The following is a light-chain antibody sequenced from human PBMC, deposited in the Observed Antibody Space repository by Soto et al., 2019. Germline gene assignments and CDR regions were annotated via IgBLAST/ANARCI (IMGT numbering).Light chain of an antibody. V-gene: IGLV2-14*01. CDR1: SSDVGSFDS. CDR2: DVS. Sequence: QSALTQPASVSGSPGQPITISCTGTSSDVGSFDSVAWYQHNPGKAPKLMTYDVSNRPSGVSSRFSGSKSGNTASLSISGRQTEDEANYYCGSFHTSSTLVFGTGTKLTVL. J-gene: IGLJ1*01. CDR3: GSFHTSSTLV.